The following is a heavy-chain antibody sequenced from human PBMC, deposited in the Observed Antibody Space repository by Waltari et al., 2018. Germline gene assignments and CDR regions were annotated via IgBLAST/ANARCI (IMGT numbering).Heavy chain of an antibody. V-gene: IGHV3-30-3*01. CDR3: ARYLEQWLVQVDAFDI. Sequence: QVQLVESGGGVVQPGRSLRLSCAASGFTVSSYAMPWVRQAPGKGLEWVAVISYDGSNKYYADSVKGRFTISRDNSKNTLYLQMNSLRAEDTAVYYCARYLEQWLVQVDAFDIWGQGTMVTVSS. D-gene: IGHD6-19*01. CDR1: GFTVSSYA. CDR2: ISYDGSNK. J-gene: IGHJ3*02.